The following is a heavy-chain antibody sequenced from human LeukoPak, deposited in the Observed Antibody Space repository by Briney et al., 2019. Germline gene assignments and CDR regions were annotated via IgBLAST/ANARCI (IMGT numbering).Heavy chain of an antibody. J-gene: IGHJ6*02. Sequence: VASVKVSCKASGGTFSSYAISWVRQAPGQGLEWMGRIIPILGIANYAQKFQGRVTITADKSTSTAYMELSSLRSEDTAVYYCARVSYYYDSSGPQGVWGQGTTVTVSS. V-gene: IGHV1-69*04. CDR3: ARVSYYYDSSGPQGV. D-gene: IGHD3-22*01. CDR1: GGTFSSYA. CDR2: IIPILGIA.